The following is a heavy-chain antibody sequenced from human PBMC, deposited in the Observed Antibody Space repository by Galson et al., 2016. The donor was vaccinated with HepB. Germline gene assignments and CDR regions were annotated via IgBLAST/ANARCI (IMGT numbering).Heavy chain of an antibody. J-gene: IGHJ6*02. V-gene: IGHV3-43*01. Sequence: SLRLSCAASGFTFDDYTMHWVRQAPGKGLEWVALISWDGRSPDYADSVRGRFTISRDNRQNLLYLQMYDLTSEDTALYYCGKDWGSLWESSGKGMDVWGQGTTVIVSS. CDR1: GFTFDDYT. CDR2: ISWDGRSP. CDR3: GKDWGSLWESSGKGMDV. D-gene: IGHD3-10*01.